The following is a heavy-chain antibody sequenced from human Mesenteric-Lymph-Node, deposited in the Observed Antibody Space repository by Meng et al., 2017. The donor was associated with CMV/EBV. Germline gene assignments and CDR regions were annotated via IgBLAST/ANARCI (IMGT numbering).Heavy chain of an antibody. Sequence: GGSLRLSCAASGFTFSSYAMSWVRQAPGKGLEWVSAISGSGGSTYYADSVKGRFTISRDNAKNSLYLQMNSLRAEDTAVYYCASSFGVLPYYYGMDVWGQGTTVTVSS. D-gene: IGHD3-16*01. CDR1: GFTFSSYA. CDR3: ASSFGVLPYYYGMDV. CDR2: ISGSGGST. V-gene: IGHV3-23*01. J-gene: IGHJ6*02.